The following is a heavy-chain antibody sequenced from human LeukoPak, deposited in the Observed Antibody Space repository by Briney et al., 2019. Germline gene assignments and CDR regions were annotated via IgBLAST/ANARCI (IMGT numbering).Heavy chain of an antibody. Sequence: SETLSLTCTVSGGSISSYYWSWIRQPPGKGLEWIGYIYYSGSTNYNPSLKSRVTISVDTSKNQFSLKLSSVTAADTAVYYCARVIGCSSTSCYAEYYYGMDVWGQGTTVTVSS. CDR1: GGSISSYY. CDR3: ARVIGCSSTSCYAEYYYGMDV. V-gene: IGHV4-59*01. J-gene: IGHJ6*02. D-gene: IGHD2-2*01. CDR2: IYYSGST.